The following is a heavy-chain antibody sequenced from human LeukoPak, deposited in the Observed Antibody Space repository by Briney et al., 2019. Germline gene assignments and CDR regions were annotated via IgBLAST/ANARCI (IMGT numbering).Heavy chain of an antibody. Sequence: ASVKVSCKASGGTFSSYAISWVRQAPGQGLEWMGGIIPIFGTANYAQKFQGRVTITAGESTSTAYMELSSLRSEDTAVYYCARGSIAAPSPDYWGQGTLVTVSS. D-gene: IGHD6-6*01. J-gene: IGHJ4*02. CDR2: IIPIFGTA. CDR1: GGTFSSYA. CDR3: ARGSIAAPSPDY. V-gene: IGHV1-69*13.